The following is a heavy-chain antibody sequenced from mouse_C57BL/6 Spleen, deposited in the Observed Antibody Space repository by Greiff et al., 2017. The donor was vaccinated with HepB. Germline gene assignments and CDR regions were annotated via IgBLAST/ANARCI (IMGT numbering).Heavy chain of an antibody. Sequence: VQLQQSGAELVKPGASVKLSCKASGYTFTSYWMHWVKQRPGRGLEWIGRIDPSSGGTKYNEKFKSKATLTADKPSSTAYMQLSSLTSEDSAVYYCAREINKDVEDYIDYWGQGTTLTVSS. V-gene: IGHV1-62-3*01. CDR1: GYTFTSYW. J-gene: IGHJ2*01. CDR2: IDPSSGGT. CDR3: AREINKDVEDYIDY.